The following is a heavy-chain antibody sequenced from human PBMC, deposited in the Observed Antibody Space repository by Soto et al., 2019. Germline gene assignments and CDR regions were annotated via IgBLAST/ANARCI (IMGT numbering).Heavy chain of an antibody. D-gene: IGHD3-22*01. J-gene: IGHJ4*02. Sequence: QVQLVESGGGVVQPGRSLRLSCAASGFTFSSYAMHSVRQAPGKGLERVAVISYEGSNKYYADSVKPRFTTSRDNSKNTLYLQMNSLRAEDTAVYYCARDRDYDSSGQWCFVYWGRGTLVTVSS. CDR2: ISYEGSNK. CDR1: GFTFSSYA. V-gene: IGHV3-30-3*01. CDR3: ARDRDYDSSGQWCFVY.